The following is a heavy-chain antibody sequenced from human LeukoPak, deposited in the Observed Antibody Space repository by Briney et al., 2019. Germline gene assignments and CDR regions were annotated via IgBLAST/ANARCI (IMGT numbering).Heavy chain of an antibody. D-gene: IGHD3-22*01. CDR3: ARTRKTYYDSSGYYSAFDC. CDR1: DGSISSSNYY. Sequence: PSETLSLTCTVSDGSISSSNYYWGWIRQPPGRGLEWIGNIYNSGSIYYNPSLQSQVSISVDTSKNQFSLKLSSVTAADTAVYYCARTRKTYYDSSGYYSAFDCWGQGILVTVSS. V-gene: IGHV4-39*07. J-gene: IGHJ4*02. CDR2: IYNSGSI.